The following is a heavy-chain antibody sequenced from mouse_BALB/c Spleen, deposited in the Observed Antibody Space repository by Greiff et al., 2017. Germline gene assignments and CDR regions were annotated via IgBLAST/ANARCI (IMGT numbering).Heavy chain of an antibody. CDR1: GYTFTDYN. J-gene: IGHJ3*01. CDR2: IYPYNGGT. V-gene: IGHV1S29*02. D-gene: IGHD2-14*01. Sequence: EVQLQESGPELVKPGASVKISCKASGYTFTDYNMHWVKQSHGKSLEWIGYIYPYNGGTGYNQKFKSKATLTVDNSSSTAYMELRSLTSEDSAVYYCAAYYRYSFAYWGQGTLVTVSA. CDR3: AAYYRYSFAY.